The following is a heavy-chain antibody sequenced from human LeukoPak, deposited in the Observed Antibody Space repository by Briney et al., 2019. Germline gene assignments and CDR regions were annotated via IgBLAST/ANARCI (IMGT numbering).Heavy chain of an antibody. CDR2: IYYSGNT. J-gene: IGHJ6*03. V-gene: IGHV4-59*01. Sequence: PGGSLRLSCAASGFTFSSYSMNWVRQPPGKGLEWIGSIYYSGNTYYNPSLKSRVTISVDTSKNQFSLKLSSVTAADTAVYYCARVEEGYGSGRRENYYMDVWGKGTTVTISS. D-gene: IGHD3-10*01. CDR3: ARVEEGYGSGRRENYYMDV. CDR1: GFTFSSYS.